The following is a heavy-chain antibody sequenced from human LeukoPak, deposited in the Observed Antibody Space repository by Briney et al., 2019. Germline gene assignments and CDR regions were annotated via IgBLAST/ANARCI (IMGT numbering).Heavy chain of an antibody. D-gene: IGHD4-17*01. J-gene: IGHJ6*03. V-gene: IGHV4-34*01. CDR3: ARGATVTNAHYYYYYMDV. Sequence: PSETLSLTCAVYGGSFSGYYWSWIRQPPGKGLEWIGEINHSGSTNYNPSLKSRVTISVDTSKNQFSLKLSSVTAADTAVYYSARGATVTNAHYYYYYMDVWGKGTTVTVSS. CDR1: GGSFSGYY. CDR2: INHSGST.